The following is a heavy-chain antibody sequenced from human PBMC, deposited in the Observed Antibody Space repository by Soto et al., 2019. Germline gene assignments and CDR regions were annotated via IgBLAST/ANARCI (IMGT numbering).Heavy chain of an antibody. CDR3: AREGYSSSWSWFDP. Sequence: SETLSLTCTVSGGSISSYYWSWIRQPPGKGLEWIGYIYYSGSTNYNPSLKSRVSISLDTSKNQWSLKLSSVTAADTAVYYCAREGYSSSWSWFDPWGQGTLVTV. CDR2: IYYSGST. CDR1: GGSISSYY. J-gene: IGHJ5*02. D-gene: IGHD6-13*01. V-gene: IGHV4-59*01.